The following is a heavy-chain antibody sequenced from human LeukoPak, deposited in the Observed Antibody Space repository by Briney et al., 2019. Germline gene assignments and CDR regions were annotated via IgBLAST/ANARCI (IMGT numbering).Heavy chain of an antibody. J-gene: IGHJ4*02. D-gene: IGHD3-10*01. CDR1: GYSFTSYW. CDR2: IYPGDSDT. V-gene: IGHV5-51*01. CDR3: ARSPHNNYYGSGSYYLLDY. Sequence: GESLKISCKGSGYSFTSYWIGWVRQMPGKGLEWMGIIYPGDSDTRYSPSFQGQVTISADKSISTAYLQWSSLKASDTAMYYCARSPHNNYYGSGSYYLLDYWGQGTLVTVSS.